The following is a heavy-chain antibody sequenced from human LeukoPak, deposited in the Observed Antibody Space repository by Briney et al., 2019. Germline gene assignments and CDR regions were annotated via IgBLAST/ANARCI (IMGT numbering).Heavy chain of an antibody. CDR2: IYPGDSDT. CDR1: GYSFSTYW. J-gene: IGHJ4*02. Sequence: GESLKISCEGSGYSFSTYWIGWVRHMPGKGLEWMGIIYPGDSDTRYSPSFQGQVTISADKSISTAYLQWSSLKASDTAMYYCARSLRAETTVTTSFDYWGREPWSPSPQ. CDR3: ARSLRAETTVTTSFDY. V-gene: IGHV5-51*01. D-gene: IGHD4-17*01.